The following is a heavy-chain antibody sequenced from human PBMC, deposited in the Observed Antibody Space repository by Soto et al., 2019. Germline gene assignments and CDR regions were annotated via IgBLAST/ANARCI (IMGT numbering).Heavy chain of an antibody. V-gene: IGHV4-31*03. CDR3: ARHHMAATDMYFDY. CDR2: IYDNDST. J-gene: IGHJ4*02. Sequence: SETLSLTCTVSGGSISSGGYYWSWIRQHPGKGLEWIGYIYDNDSTYYNPSLKSRVTMSVDMSRNQFSLKLSSVTAADTAVCYCARHHMAATDMYFDYWGQGTLVTVSS. CDR1: GGSISSGGYY. D-gene: IGHD6-19*01.